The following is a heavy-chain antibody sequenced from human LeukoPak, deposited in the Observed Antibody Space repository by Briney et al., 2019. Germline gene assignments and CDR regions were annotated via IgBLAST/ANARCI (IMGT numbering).Heavy chain of an antibody. CDR1: GGSISSHY. Sequence: SETLSLTCTVSGGSISSHYWSWIRQPPGKGLEWIGYIYYSGSTNYNPSLKSRVTISVDTSKNQFSLKLSSVTAADTAVYYCARDSSGWPDYYYYMDVWGKGTTVTVSS. CDR2: IYYSGST. CDR3: ARDSSGWPDYYYYMDV. D-gene: IGHD6-19*01. V-gene: IGHV4-59*11. J-gene: IGHJ6*03.